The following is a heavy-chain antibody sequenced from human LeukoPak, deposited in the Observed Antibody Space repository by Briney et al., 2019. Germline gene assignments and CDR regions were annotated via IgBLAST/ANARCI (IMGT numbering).Heavy chain of an antibody. CDR3: ASSGKYCSGGGCFPNYMDV. V-gene: IGHV4-39*01. CDR1: GVPISSSTYY. D-gene: IGHD2-15*01. J-gene: IGHJ6*03. CDR2: INYSGST. Sequence: PSETLSLTCTVSGVPISSSTYYWGWIRQPPEKGLEWIGSINYSGSTYYSPSLRTRVNISVDTSKNQFSLKLNSVTAADTAVYYCASSGKYCSGGGCFPNYMDVWGKGTTVTVSS.